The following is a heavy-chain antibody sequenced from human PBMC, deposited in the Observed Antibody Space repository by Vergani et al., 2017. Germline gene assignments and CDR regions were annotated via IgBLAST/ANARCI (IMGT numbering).Heavy chain of an antibody. D-gene: IGHD5-12*01. CDR2: IKSYGSIT. J-gene: IGHJ5*01. CDR1: GFSFSGYW. Sequence: EVPLVESGGGLIHPGGSLRLSCEGSGFSFSGYWLHWVRQSPEKGLVWVSRIKSYGSITNYADSVKGRFTISRDNPKNTLYLEMNSLRGDDTAIYYCVRARCSGPCFMSNWFDSWGQGTLVTVSS. CDR3: VRARCSGPCFMSNWFDS. V-gene: IGHV3-74*01.